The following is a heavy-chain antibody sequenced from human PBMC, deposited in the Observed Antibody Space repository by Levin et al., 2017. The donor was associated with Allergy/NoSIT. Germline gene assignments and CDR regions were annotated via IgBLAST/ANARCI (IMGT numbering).Heavy chain of an antibody. J-gene: IGHJ4*02. V-gene: IGHV3-23*01. CDR3: ARARNGWKLDF. CDR2: IGGGGYST. Sequence: TGGSLRLSCVASGFTFSPYAMSWVRQAPGKGLEWVSCIGGGGYSTYFADSVKGRFAISRDYSKNTLYLQMNSLRAEDSAVYYCARARNGWKLDFWGQGPLVTVSS. CDR1: GFTFSPYA. D-gene: IGHD1-14*01.